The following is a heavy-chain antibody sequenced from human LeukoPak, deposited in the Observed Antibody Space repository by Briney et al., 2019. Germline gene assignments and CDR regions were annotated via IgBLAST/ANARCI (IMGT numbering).Heavy chain of an antibody. Sequence: SQTLSLTCTVSGGSISSGGYYWSWIRQHPGKGLEWIGYIYYSGSTYYNPSLKSRVTISVDTSKNQFSLKLSSVTAADTAVYYCARVRTVRGYMDVWGKGTTVTVSS. D-gene: IGHD4-17*01. CDR1: GGSISSGGYY. J-gene: IGHJ6*03. CDR2: IYYSGST. V-gene: IGHV4-31*03. CDR3: ARVRTVRGYMDV.